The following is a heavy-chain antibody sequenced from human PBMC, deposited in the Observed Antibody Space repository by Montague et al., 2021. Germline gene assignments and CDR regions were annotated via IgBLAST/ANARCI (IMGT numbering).Heavy chain of an antibody. CDR3: ARRLAFRAPFDY. J-gene: IGHJ4*02. CDR2: IYVSGAS. V-gene: IGHV4-59*08. Sequence: SETLSLTCTVTGASISESYWSWTRQSPENCLEWIGYIYVSGASNHNPALKGRVTISADTSMNQFSLNLRSVTAADTAVYFCARRLAFRAPFDYWGQGTLVTVSS. CDR1: GASISESY.